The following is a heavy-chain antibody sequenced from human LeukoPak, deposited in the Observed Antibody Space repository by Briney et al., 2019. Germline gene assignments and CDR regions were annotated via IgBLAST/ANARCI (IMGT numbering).Heavy chain of an antibody. J-gene: IGHJ4*02. D-gene: IGHD3-10*01. CDR2: IKQGGSGK. CDR1: GFTFTNFW. CDR3: ARESVSRGFDY. V-gene: IGHV3-7*03. Sequence: GGSLRLSCAASGFTFTNFWMSWVRQAPGKGLEWVANIKQGGSGKYYVDSVKGRFTISRDNAKNSLYLQMNSLRAEDTAVYYCARESVSRGFDYWGQGTLVTVSS.